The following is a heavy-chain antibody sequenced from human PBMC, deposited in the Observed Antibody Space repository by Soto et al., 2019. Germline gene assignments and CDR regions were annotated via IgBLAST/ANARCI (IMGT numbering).Heavy chain of an antibody. CDR1: GYTFTSYG. CDR2: ISAYNGNT. Sequence: ASVKVSCKASGYTFTSYGISWVRQAPGQGLEWMGWISAYNGNTNYAQKLQGRVTMTTDTSTSTAYMELRSLRSDDTAVYYCAISVTAARLDAFDIWGQGTMVTVSS. J-gene: IGHJ3*02. CDR3: AISVTAARLDAFDI. V-gene: IGHV1-18*01. D-gene: IGHD2-2*01.